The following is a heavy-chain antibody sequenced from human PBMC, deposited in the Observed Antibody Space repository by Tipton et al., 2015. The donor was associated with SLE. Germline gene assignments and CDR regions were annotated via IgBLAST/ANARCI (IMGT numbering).Heavy chain of an antibody. Sequence: LVKPSETLSLTCAVYGGSFSGYYWSWIRQPPGKGLEWIGEINHSGSTNYNPSLKSRVTISVDTSKNQFSLKLSSVTAADTAVYYCARGGYSLGAFDIWGQGTMVTVSS. CDR1: GGSFSGYY. CDR2: INHSGST. CDR3: ARGGYSLGAFDI. D-gene: IGHD6-13*01. V-gene: IGHV4-34*01. J-gene: IGHJ3*02.